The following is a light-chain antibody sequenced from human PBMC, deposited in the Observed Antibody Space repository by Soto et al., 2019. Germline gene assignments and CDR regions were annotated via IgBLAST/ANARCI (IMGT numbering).Light chain of an antibody. Sequence: DIQMTQSPSTLSASVGDRVTITCRASQSISSSLAWYQQKPGKAPKLPIYKASSLESVDPSRFGGSGSGTEFSLTISSVQPDDFATYYCQQYNSYWTFGQGTKVEIK. CDR2: KAS. J-gene: IGKJ1*01. CDR3: QQYNSYWT. V-gene: IGKV1-5*03. CDR1: QSISSS.